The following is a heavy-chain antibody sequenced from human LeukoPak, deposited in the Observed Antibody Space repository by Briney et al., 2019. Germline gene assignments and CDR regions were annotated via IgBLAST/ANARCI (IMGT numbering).Heavy chain of an antibody. CDR2: TYTGGNS. CDR3: ARGGRGSAAVVAPRSFDI. CDR1: GFTVSSIH. Sequence: GGSLRLSCAASGFTVSSIHMVWVRQAPGRGLEWVSVTYTGGNSYYADSVKGRFIISRDISKNTLYLQMNSLRAEDSALYYCARGGRGSAAVVAPRSFDIWGQGTMVTVSS. J-gene: IGHJ3*02. V-gene: IGHV3-53*01. D-gene: IGHD3-22*01.